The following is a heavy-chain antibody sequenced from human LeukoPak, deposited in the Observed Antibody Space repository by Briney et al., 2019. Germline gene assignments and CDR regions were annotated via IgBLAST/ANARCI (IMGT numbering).Heavy chain of an antibody. CDR1: GGSISSNY. V-gene: IGHV4-59*01. CDR2: IYYSGST. Sequence: SETLSPTCTVSGGSISSNYWSWIRQPPGKGLEWIGYIYYSGSTNYNPSLKSRVTISVDTSKNQFSLKLSSVTAADTAVYYCARAQVPNDSSGYHQIGYWGQGTLVTVSS. J-gene: IGHJ4*02. D-gene: IGHD3-22*01. CDR3: ARAQVPNDSSGYHQIGY.